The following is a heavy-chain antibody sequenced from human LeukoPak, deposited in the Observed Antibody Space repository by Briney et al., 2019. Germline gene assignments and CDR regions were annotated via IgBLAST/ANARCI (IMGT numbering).Heavy chain of an antibody. V-gene: IGHV3-23*01. J-gene: IGHJ4*02. Sequence: GGSLRLSCAASGFTFSSYEMNWVRQAPGKGLEWVSEISGSSGSTYYADSVKGRFTISRDNSKNTLYLQMNSLTDEDTAVYYCAKDGTGSGDLDYWGQGTLVTVSS. CDR3: AKDGTGSGDLDY. D-gene: IGHD1-1*01. CDR1: GFTFSSYE. CDR2: ISGSSGST.